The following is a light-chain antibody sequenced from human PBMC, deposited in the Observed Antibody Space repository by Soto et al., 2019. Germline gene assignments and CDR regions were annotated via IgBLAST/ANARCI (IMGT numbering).Light chain of an antibody. J-gene: IGLJ1*01. CDR3: SSYTSSSTYV. Sequence: QSALTQPASVSGSPGQSITISCTGISSDVGGYNFVSWYQLPPGKAPKLMIYEVSNRPSGVSNRFSGSKSDNTASLTISGLQTEDGADYYCSSYTSSSTYVFGTGTKVTVL. CDR2: EVS. CDR1: SSDVGGYNF. V-gene: IGLV2-14*01.